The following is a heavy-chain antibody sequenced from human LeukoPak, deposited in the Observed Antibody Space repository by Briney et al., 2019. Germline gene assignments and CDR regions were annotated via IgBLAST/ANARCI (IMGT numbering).Heavy chain of an antibody. D-gene: IGHD3-22*01. CDR1: GESISGFY. V-gene: IGHV4-59*12. CDR3: ARRFSGYYYYFDY. J-gene: IGHJ4*02. CDR2: IYYSWST. Sequence: SETLSLTCTVSGESISGFYWTWIRQPPGKGLEWVGYIYYSWSTNYNPSLKSRVTISVHTSKNKLSLKLSSVTAADTAVYYCARRFSGYYYYFDYWGQGTLVTVSS.